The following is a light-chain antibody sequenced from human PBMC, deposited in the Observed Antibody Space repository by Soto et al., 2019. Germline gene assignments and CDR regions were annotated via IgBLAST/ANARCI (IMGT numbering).Light chain of an antibody. J-gene: IGLJ1*01. Sequence: QSVLTQPASVSGSPGQSITISCTGTSSDVGRYNLVSWYQQHPGKAPKLMIYEGDKRPSGVSNRFSGSKSGNTASITISGLQAEDEAAYYCYSYVGASTYIFGTGTKLTVL. CDR2: EGD. CDR1: SSDVGRYNL. V-gene: IGLV2-23*01. CDR3: YSYVGASTYI.